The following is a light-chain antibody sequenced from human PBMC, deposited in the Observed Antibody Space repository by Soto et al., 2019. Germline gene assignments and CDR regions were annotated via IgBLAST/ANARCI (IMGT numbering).Light chain of an antibody. Sequence: QSALTQPASVSGSPGQSITIYCTGTSGDVGRYKFVSWYQQHPGKAPKLMIYEVSNRPSGVSSRFSGSKSGNTASLTISGPQAEDGADYFCGSYTGNSGVFGNGKKGTVL. J-gene: IGLJ1*01. CDR1: SGDVGRYKF. CDR2: EVS. CDR3: GSYTGNSGV. V-gene: IGLV2-14*01.